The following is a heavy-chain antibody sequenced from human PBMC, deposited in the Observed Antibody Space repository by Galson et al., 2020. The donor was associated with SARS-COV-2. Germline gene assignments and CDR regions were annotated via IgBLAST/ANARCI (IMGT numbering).Heavy chain of an antibody. D-gene: IGHD3-3*01. CDR1: GFTFSNAW. CDR3: TTAHPSALVWTGYYLYYFDY. V-gene: IGHV3-15*01. J-gene: IGHJ4*02. Sequence: TGGSLRLSCAASGFTFSNAWMSWVRQAPGKGLEWVGRIKSKTDGGTTDYAAPVKGRFTISRDDSKNTLYLQMNSLKTEDTAVYYCTTAHPSALVWTGYYLYYFDYWGQGTLVTVSS. CDR2: IKSKTDGGTT.